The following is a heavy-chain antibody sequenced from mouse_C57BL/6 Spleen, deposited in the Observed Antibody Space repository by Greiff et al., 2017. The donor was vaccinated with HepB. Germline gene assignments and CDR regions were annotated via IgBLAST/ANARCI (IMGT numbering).Heavy chain of an antibody. CDR1: GYTFTSYW. CDR3: ARENHYGSSYNFDY. D-gene: IGHD1-1*01. CDR2: IDPSDSET. V-gene: IGHV1-52*01. J-gene: IGHJ2*01. Sequence: QVQLQQPGAELVRPGSSVKLSCKASGYTFTSYWMHWVKQRPIQGLEWIGNIDPSDSETHYNQKFKDKATLTVDKSSSTAYMQLSSLTSEDSAVYYCARENHYGSSYNFDYWGQGTTLTVSS.